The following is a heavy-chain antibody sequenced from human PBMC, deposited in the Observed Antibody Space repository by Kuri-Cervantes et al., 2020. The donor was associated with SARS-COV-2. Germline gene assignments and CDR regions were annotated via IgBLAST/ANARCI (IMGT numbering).Heavy chain of an antibody. D-gene: IGHD3-9*01. CDR2: IKQDGSEK. CDR1: GFTFSSYW. CDR3: ARDRRPHMYDILTGYFRPFDY. V-gene: IGHV3-7*05. J-gene: IGHJ4*02. Sequence: GESLKISCAASGFTFSSYWMSWVRQAPGKGLEWVANIKQDGSEKYYVDSVKGRFTISRDNAKNSLYPQMNSLRAEDTAVYYCARDRRPHMYDILTGYFRPFDYWGQGTLVTVSS.